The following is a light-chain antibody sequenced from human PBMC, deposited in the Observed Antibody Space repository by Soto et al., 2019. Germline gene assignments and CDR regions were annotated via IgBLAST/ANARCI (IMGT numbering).Light chain of an antibody. Sequence: DIQMTQSPSTLSASVGDRVTITCRASQSIGRSLAWYQQKPGKAPKLLIFKASTLESGVPSRFSGSGSGTEFTLTINSLQPYDFATYYCQQCDSSSSTFAQGTGLEIK. J-gene: IGKJ2*01. V-gene: IGKV1-5*03. CDR2: KAS. CDR1: QSIGRS. CDR3: QQCDSSSST.